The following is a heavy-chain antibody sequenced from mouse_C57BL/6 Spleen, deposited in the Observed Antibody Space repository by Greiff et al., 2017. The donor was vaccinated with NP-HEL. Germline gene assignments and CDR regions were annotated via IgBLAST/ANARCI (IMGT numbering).Heavy chain of an antibody. V-gene: IGHV1-81*01. CDR3: ARLGDYDGGRAMDY. CDR1: GYTFTSYG. J-gene: IGHJ4*01. Sequence: VQLQQSGAELARPGASVKLSCKASGYTFTSYGISWVKQRTGQGLEWIGEIYPRSGNTYYNEKFKGKATLTADKSSRTAYMEPRSLTYEDSPVFCYARLGDYDGGRAMDYWGQGTSVTVSS. CDR2: IYPRSGNT. D-gene: IGHD2-4*01.